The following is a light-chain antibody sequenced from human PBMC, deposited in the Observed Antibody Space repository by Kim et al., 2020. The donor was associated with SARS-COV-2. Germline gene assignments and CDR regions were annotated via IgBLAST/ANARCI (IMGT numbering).Light chain of an antibody. CDR1: NSDVGAYDY. CDR3: SSFTSSTSVV. V-gene: IGLV2-14*03. CDR2: DVS. J-gene: IGLJ2*01. Sequence: GQSIAISCTGTNSDVGAYDYVSWYQQHPGKVPKLLIYDVSNRPSGVSDRFSGSKSGNTASLTISGLQAEDEGVYYCSSFTSSTSVVFGGGTKLTVL.